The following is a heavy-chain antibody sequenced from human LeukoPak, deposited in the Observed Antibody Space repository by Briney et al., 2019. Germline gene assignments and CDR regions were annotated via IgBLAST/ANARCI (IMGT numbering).Heavy chain of an antibody. CDR1: GYSFSNYW. J-gene: IGHJ4*02. D-gene: IGHD1-1*01. CDR2: VYPRDSDT. V-gene: IGHV5-51*01. CDR3: ARPGARSRRDWNLDQ. Sequence: GESLKISCKASGYSFSNYWICWVRQVPGKGLEWMGIVYPRDSDTRYSPSFQGQVTISADKSISTAYLQWSSLKASDTAVYYCARPGARSRRDWNLDQWGQGTLVTVSS.